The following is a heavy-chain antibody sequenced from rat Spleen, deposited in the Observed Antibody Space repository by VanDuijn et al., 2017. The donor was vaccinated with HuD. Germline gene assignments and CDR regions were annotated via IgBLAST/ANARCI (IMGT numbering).Heavy chain of an antibody. J-gene: IGHJ2*01. CDR2: ISTGGGST. D-gene: IGHD1-7*01. V-gene: IGHV5-31*01. Sequence: EVQLVESGGGLVQPGRSLKLSCVASGFTFNNYWMTWIRQAPGKGLEWVASISTGGGSTYYPASVKGRFTISRDNAKSTLYLQMDSLRSEDTATYYCAGQGYGYGLFLDHWGQGVMVTVSS. CDR1: GFTFNNYW. CDR3: AGQGYGYGLFLDH.